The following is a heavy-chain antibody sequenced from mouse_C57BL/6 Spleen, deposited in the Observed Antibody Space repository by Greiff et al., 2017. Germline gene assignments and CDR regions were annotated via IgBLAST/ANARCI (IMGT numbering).Heavy chain of an antibody. CDR2: IDPSDSYT. V-gene: IGHV1-69*01. CDR3: ARVYYGSKWYFDV. Sequence: VQLQESGAELVMPGASVKLSCKASGYTFTSYWMHWVKQRPGQGLEWIGEIDPSDSYTNYNQKFKGKSTLTVDKSSSTAYMQLSSLTSEDSAVYYCARVYYGSKWYFDVWGTGTTVTVSS. CDR1: GYTFTSYW. D-gene: IGHD1-1*01. J-gene: IGHJ1*03.